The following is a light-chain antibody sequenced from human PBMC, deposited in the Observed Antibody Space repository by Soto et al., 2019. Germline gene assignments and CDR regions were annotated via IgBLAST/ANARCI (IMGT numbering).Light chain of an antibody. J-gene: IGLJ1*01. CDR3: SSYAGSNNLNV. Sequence: QSVLTQPPSASGSHGQSVTISCTGTSSDVGGYNYVSWYQQHPGKAPKLMIYEVSKRPSGVPDRFSGSKSGNTASLTVSGLQAEDEADYYWSSYAGSNNLNVYGTGTKVTV. V-gene: IGLV2-8*01. CDR1: SSDVGGYNY. CDR2: EVS.